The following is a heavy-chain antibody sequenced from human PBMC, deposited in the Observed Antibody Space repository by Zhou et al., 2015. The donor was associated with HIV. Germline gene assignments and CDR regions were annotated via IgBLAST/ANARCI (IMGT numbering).Heavy chain of an antibody. CDR1: GYTFTSYG. CDR3: ARENPVGATTRIDYYYYYGMDV. V-gene: IGHV1-18*01. Sequence: QVQLVQSGAEVKKPGASVKVSCKASGYTFTSYGISWVRQAPGQGLEWMGWISAYNGNTNYAQKLQGRVTMTTDTSTSTAYMELRSLRSDDTAVYYCARENPVGATTRIDYYYYYGMDVWGQGTTVTVSS. CDR2: ISAYNGNT. J-gene: IGHJ6*02. D-gene: IGHD1-26*01.